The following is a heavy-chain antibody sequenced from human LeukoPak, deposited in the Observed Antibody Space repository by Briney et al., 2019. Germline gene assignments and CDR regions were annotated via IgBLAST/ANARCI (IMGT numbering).Heavy chain of an antibody. D-gene: IGHD1-1*01. CDR3: TTDLNWNDGRICNY. Sequence: GSLRLFCGGSWINFHYPWIDWVRQTSGKGPELVGRIKSKSDDGTTDYAAPVKGRFTISRDDSENTLYLQMNSLKTEDTAVYYCTTDLNWNDGRICNYWGQGTLVTVSS. CDR1: WINFHYPW. V-gene: IGHV3-15*01. J-gene: IGHJ4*02. CDR2: IKSKSDDGTT.